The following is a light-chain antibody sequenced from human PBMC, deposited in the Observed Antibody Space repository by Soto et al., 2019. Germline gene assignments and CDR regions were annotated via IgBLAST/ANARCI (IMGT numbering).Light chain of an antibody. CDR3: LQDYNSPHT. CDR1: QGIRND. J-gene: IGKJ3*01. V-gene: IGKV1-6*01. Sequence: AIQMTQSPSSLSASIGDRVTITCRASQGIRNDLGWYQQKPGKAPKVLIYASSNLHSGVPSRFSGSGSGTDFTLTISSLQPEDFATYYFLQDYNSPHTLGPGTQVDIK. CDR2: ASS.